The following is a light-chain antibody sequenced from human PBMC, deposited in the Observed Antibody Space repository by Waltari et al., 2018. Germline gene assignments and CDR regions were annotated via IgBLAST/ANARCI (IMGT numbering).Light chain of an antibody. J-gene: IGLJ3*02. CDR2: RNN. CDR1: LSNNRGTY. CDR3: AAWDDSLSGRV. Sequence: QSVLTTHPTPSVPPGQRATVSCSAGLSNNRGTYVHWYQQVPGTAPKLLIYRNNQRPSGVPDRFSGSKSGTSASLAISGLRSEDEVDYYCAAWDDSLSGRVFGGGTKVTVL. V-gene: IGLV1-47*01.